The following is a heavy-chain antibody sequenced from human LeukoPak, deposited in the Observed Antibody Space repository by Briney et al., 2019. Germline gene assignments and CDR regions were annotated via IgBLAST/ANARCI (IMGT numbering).Heavy chain of an antibody. CDR1: GFTFDDYT. CDR3: AKDIGDSVGYNYFDS. Sequence: SGGSLRLSCAASGFTFDDYTMHWVRQAPGKGLEWVSLISWHGSTTRYADSVKGRFTISRDNLKNSLSLQMNSLGPEDTALYYCAKDIGDSVGYNYFDSWGQGTLVTVSS. CDR2: ISWHGSTT. V-gene: IGHV3-43*01. J-gene: IGHJ4*02. D-gene: IGHD3-22*01.